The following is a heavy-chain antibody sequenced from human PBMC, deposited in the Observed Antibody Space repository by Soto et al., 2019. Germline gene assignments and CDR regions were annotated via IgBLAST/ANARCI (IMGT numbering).Heavy chain of an antibody. CDR3: AREPRYCRGGSCSITGDAYDI. J-gene: IGHJ3*02. Sequence: PGGSLRLSCTVSGFIVSDTYVNWVRQAPGKGLEWVSVISNRGDTHYADSVRGRFSLSRDISDNTLHLQMNNLRVEDTAVYYCAREPRYCRGGSCSITGDAYDIWGQGTMVT. D-gene: IGHD2-15*01. CDR1: GFIVSDTY. V-gene: IGHV3-66*01. CDR2: ISNRGDT.